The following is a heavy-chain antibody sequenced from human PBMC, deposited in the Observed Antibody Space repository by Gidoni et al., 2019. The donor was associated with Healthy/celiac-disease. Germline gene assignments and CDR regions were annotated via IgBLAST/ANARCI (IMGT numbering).Heavy chain of an antibody. CDR1: GFTFSSYG. D-gene: IGHD3-22*01. Sequence: QVQLVESGGGVVQPGRSLRLSCAASGFTFSSYGMHWVRQAPGKGLEWVAVIWYDGSNKYYADSVKGRFTISRDNSKNTLYLQMNSLRAEDTAVYYCARGRVVITYYFDYWGQGTLVTVSS. J-gene: IGHJ4*02. CDR2: IWYDGSNK. V-gene: IGHV3-33*01. CDR3: ARGRVVITYYFDY.